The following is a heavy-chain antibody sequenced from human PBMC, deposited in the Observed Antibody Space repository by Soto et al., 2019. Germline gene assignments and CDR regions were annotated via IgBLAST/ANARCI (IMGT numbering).Heavy chain of an antibody. CDR2: ISSSSSYI. CDR1: GFTFSSYS. CDR3: ARVKQLRGIDY. D-gene: IGHD6-13*01. J-gene: IGHJ4*02. V-gene: IGHV3-21*01. Sequence: PGGSLRLSCTASGFTFSSYSLNWVRQAPGKGLEWVSSISSSSSYIYYGDSVKGRFTISRDNAKNSLYLQMSSLRAEDTAVYYCARVKQLRGIDYWGQGTLVNVSA.